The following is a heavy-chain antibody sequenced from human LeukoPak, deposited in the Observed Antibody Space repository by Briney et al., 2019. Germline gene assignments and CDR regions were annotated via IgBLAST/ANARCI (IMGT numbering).Heavy chain of an antibody. CDR1: GFTFSKNW. CDR3: AKDHYWSIDY. D-gene: IGHD3-3*01. CDR2: IKGDGIST. V-gene: IGHV3-74*01. J-gene: IGHJ4*02. Sequence: GGSLRPSCVASGFTFSKNWMHWVRHAPGQGLVWVSRIKGDGISTNYADSVKGRFTISRDIAKNTLYLQMNSLRAEDTGVYYCAKDHYWSIDYWGRGTLVTVSS.